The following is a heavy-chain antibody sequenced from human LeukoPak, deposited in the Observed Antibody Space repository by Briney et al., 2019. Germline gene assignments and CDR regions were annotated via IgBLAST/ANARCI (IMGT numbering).Heavy chain of an antibody. V-gene: IGHV5-51*01. J-gene: IGHJ5*02. CDR1: GYIFTSYW. CDR2: IYPGDSDI. D-gene: IGHD3-16*01. CDR3: ASNERPVGDWFDP. Sequence: GESLKISCKGSGYIFTSYWIGWVRQMPGKGLEWMGIIYPGDSDIRYSPSFEGQVTISADKSIRTAYLQWSSLKASDTAMYYCASNERPVGDWFDPWGKGTLVTVSS.